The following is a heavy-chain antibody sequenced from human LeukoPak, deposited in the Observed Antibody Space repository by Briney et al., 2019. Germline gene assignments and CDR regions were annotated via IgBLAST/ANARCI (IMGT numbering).Heavy chain of an antibody. CDR1: GGSISSYY. V-gene: IGHV4-59*01. J-gene: IGHJ4*02. CDR2: IYYSGST. D-gene: IGHD6-19*01. Sequence: SETLSLTCTVSGGSISSYYWSWIRQPPGKGLEWIGYIYYSGSTNYNPSFKSRVTISVDTSKNQFSLKLSSVTAADTAVYYCARVKDPSGWYSYFDYWGQGTLVTVSS. CDR3: ARVKDPSGWYSYFDY.